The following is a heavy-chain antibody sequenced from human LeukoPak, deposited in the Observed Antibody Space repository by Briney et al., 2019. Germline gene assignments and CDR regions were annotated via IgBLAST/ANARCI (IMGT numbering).Heavy chain of an antibody. CDR3: AKEEWLQAGPINFFDY. Sequence: GGSLRLSCAASVFTLCSLAMISVREAPGEGGVWVSALSGCVGSIHYADSVRGRFPISRDNSKNTLYLQMNNLRVEDTAVYYCAKEEWLQAGPINFFDYWGRGTLVTVSS. CDR1: VFTLCSLA. CDR2: LSGCVGSI. J-gene: IGHJ4*02. V-gene: IGHV3-23*01. D-gene: IGHD5-12*01.